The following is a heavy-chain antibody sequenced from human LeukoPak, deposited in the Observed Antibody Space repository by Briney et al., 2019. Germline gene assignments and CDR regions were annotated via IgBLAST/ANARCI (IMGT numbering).Heavy chain of an antibody. CDR1: GFIFSNYG. CDR2: IRYDGSNE. V-gene: IGHV3-30*02. J-gene: IGHJ4*02. CDR3: ARPMNEYDSSGFFHY. D-gene: IGHD3-22*01. Sequence: GGSLRLSCAASGFIFSNYGTHWVRQAPGKGLEWVAFIRYDGSNEYYADSVKGRFTISRDNSKNTLHLQMNSLRVEDTAVYYCARPMNEYDSSGFFHYWGQGTLVTVSS.